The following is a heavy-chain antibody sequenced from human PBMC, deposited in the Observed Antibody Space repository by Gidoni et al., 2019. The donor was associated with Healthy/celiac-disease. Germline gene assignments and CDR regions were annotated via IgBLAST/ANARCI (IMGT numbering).Heavy chain of an antibody. CDR1: GYTFTSYG. Sequence: GASVKVSCKASGYTFTSYGISWVRQAPEQGLEWMGWISAYNGNTNYAQKLQGRVTMTTDTSTSTAYMELRSLRSDDTAVYYCARDLTGSGYPNWFDPWGKGTLVTVSS. J-gene: IGHJ5*02. CDR2: ISAYNGNT. D-gene: IGHD3-22*01. CDR3: ARDLTGSGYPNWFDP. V-gene: IGHV1-18*01.